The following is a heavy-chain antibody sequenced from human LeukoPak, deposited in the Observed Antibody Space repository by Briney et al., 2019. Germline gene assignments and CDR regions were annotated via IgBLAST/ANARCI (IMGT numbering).Heavy chain of an antibody. V-gene: IGHV1-46*01. J-gene: IGHJ4*02. CDR2: INPSGGST. Sequence: ASVKVSCKASGYTFTSYYVHWVRQAPGQGLEWMGIINPSGGSTSYAQKFQGRVTMTRDTSTSTVYMELSSLRSEDTAVYYCARVSWADWDPDYWGQGTLVTVSS. CDR1: GYTFTSYY. D-gene: IGHD1-26*01. CDR3: ARVSWADWDPDY.